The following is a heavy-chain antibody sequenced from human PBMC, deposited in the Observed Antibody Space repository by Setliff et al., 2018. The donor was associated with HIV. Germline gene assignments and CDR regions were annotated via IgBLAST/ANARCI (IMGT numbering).Heavy chain of an antibody. CDR3: ARGRMATVLIRNWIDP. V-gene: IGHV4-34*01. CDR1: GGSLSGYY. CDR2: INHSGST. J-gene: IGHJ5*02. Sequence: SQTLSLTCAVYGGSLSGYYWTWIRQPPGKGLEWIGEINHSGSTNYNPSLKSRVTISIDTSKNQFSLKLSSVTAADTAMYYCARGRMATVLIRNWIDPWGQGSLVTVSS. D-gene: IGHD4-4*01.